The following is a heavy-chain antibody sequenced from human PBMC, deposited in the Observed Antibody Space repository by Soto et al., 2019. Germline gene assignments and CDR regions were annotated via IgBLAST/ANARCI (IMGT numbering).Heavy chain of an antibody. Sequence: ASEKVSCKASGYTFTSSASHFVRQAPGQRLEWMGWINSGNGNTKYSQKFQGIVTITRDTSASTAYMELVSLRSEDTAVYYCAGESVAWELPLDLFDFSGQGTFVTASS. CDR2: INSGNGNT. D-gene: IGHD1-26*01. J-gene: IGHJ5*01. CDR1: GYTFTSSA. V-gene: IGHV1-3*01. CDR3: AGESVAWELPLDLFDF.